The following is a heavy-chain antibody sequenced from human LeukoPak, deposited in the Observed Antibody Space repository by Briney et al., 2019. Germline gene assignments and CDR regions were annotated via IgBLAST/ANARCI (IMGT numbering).Heavy chain of an antibody. V-gene: IGHV1-69*13. D-gene: IGHD3-22*01. CDR2: IIPIFGTA. CDR3: ARDLYYYDSSGVP. Sequence: SVKVSCKASGGTFSIYAISWVRQAPGQGLEWMGGIIPIFGTANYAQKFQGRVTITADESTSTAYMELSSLRSEDTAVYYCARDLYYYDSSGVPWGQGTLVTVSS. J-gene: IGHJ5*02. CDR1: GGTFSIYA.